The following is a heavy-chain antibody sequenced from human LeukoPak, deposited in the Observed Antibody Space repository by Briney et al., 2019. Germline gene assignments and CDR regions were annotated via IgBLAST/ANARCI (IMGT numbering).Heavy chain of an antibody. D-gene: IGHD3-9*01. J-gene: IGHJ4*02. Sequence: ASVKVSCKASGYTFTSYGISWVRQAPGQGLEWMGWFSAYNGNTNYAQKLQGRVTMTTDTSTSTAYMELRSLRSDDTAVYYCARSPYYDILTGYYFFDYWGQGTLVTVSS. CDR3: ARSPYYDILTGYYFFDY. CDR2: FSAYNGNT. CDR1: GYTFTSYG. V-gene: IGHV1-18*04.